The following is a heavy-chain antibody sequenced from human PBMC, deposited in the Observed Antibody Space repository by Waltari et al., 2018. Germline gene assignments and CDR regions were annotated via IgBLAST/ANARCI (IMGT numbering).Heavy chain of an antibody. J-gene: IGHJ6*02. Sequence: QVQLVQSGGEVKKPAASVKFSCKACGYPFTTYGINWVRLAPGQGLEGMGWISGDNGKTKYAQRFQGRVTMTTDTSTSTAYMEHRGLRSDDTAVYYCARIAFEGVGWPPGYFYGMDVWGQGTTVSVS. CDR2: ISGDNGKT. D-gene: IGHD6-19*01. CDR1: GYPFTTYG. V-gene: IGHV1-18*01. CDR3: ARIAFEGVGWPPGYFYGMDV.